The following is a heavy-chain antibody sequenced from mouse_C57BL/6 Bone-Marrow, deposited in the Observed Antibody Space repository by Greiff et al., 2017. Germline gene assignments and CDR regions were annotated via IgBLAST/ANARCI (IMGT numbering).Heavy chain of an antibody. V-gene: IGHV14-2*01. CDR2: IDPEDGET. D-gene: IGHD1-1*01. CDR1: GFNINDYY. J-gene: IGHJ2*01. Sequence: VQLQQSGAELVKPGASVKLSCTASGFNINDYYMHWVKQRTEQGLEWIGRIDPEDGETKYAPKVQGKATITADKSSNTAYLQLSSLTSEDAAVYYGASYGSRKWVDYWGQGTTLTVSS. CDR3: ASYGSRKWVDY.